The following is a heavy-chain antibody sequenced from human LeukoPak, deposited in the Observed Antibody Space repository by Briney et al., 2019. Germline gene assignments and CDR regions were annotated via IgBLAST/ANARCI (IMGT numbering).Heavy chain of an antibody. J-gene: IGHJ4*02. V-gene: IGHV3-23*01. CDR3: ARDRYCASDRACYFDY. Sequence: PGGSLRLSCAASGFTFSSYAMSWVRQAPGKGLEWVSAISGSGGSTYYADSVKGRFTISRDNSKNTLYLQMNSLRAEDTAVYYCARDRYCASDRACYFDYWGQGTLVTVSS. CDR2: ISGSGGST. CDR1: GFTFSSYA. D-gene: IGHD2-21*02.